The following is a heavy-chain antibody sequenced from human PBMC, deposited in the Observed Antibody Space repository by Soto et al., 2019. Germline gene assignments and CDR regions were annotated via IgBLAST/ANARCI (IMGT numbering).Heavy chain of an antibody. D-gene: IGHD6-13*01. Sequence: EVQLVESGGDLVKPGGSLRLSCAASGFTFTHAWLHWVRQAPGKGLEMVARIKNNGGATDYAPFVKGRFTISRDDSKDTVYLQMSSLRTDDTGIYYCTADLGPAYSSNNWLDPWGQGTLVTVS. CDR1: GFTFTHAW. J-gene: IGHJ5*02. V-gene: IGHV3-15*07. CDR3: TADLGPAYSSNNWLDP. CDR2: IKNNGGAT.